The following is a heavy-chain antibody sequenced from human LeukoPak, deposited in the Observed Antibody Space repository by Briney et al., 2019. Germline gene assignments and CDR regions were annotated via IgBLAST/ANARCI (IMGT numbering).Heavy chain of an antibody. Sequence: PGGSLRLXCAASGFTFSSHWMSWVRQAPGKGLEWVAHIKQDGREKQYMDSVRGRFTISRDNTKNSMYLQMDSLRDEDTAVYYCARAGRSFYGGSSDYWGQGTLVTVSS. J-gene: IGHJ4*02. CDR2: IKQDGREK. V-gene: IGHV3-7*01. CDR3: ARAGRSFYGGSSDY. CDR1: GFTFSSHW. D-gene: IGHD4-23*01.